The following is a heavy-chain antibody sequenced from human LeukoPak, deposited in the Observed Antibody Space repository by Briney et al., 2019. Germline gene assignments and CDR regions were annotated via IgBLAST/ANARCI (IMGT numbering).Heavy chain of an antibody. Sequence: PSETLSLTCTVSGGSISSYYWSWIRQPPGKGLEWIGYIYYSGSTNYNPSLKSRVTISVDTSKNQFSLKLSSVTAADTAVYYCARERDDSLGYYDRGGYFDYWGQGTLVTVSS. J-gene: IGHJ4*02. V-gene: IGHV4-59*12. CDR1: GGSISSYY. CDR3: ARERDDSLGYYDRGGYFDY. CDR2: IYYSGST. D-gene: IGHD3-22*01.